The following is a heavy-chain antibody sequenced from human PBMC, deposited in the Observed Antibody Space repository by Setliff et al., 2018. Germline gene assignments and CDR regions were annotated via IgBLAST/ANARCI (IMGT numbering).Heavy chain of an antibody. CDR2: FDHSGTT. Sequence: LSLPFTVSGSSFSNYYWGWVRQPPEERLEWIAEFDHSGTTKYNPSLMGRVTISVDTSKNQFSLRLSSVTAADTAVYYCRFWSGYLKNDFWGQGTLVTVS. D-gene: IGHD3-3*01. CDR3: RFWSGYLKNDF. V-gene: IGHV4-34*01. CDR1: GSSFSNYY. J-gene: IGHJ4*02.